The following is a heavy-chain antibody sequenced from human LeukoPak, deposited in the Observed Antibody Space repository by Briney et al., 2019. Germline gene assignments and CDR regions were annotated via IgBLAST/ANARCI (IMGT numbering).Heavy chain of an antibody. CDR2: IYYSGRT. Sequence: SETLSLSCTLSGGSISSSSYYWGWIRHPPGKGLEWIGSIYYSGRTYYTPSLKSRVTISVDTSKNQFSLKLSSVTAADTAVYYCARTAGGLLWFGEVIQRCHTQFDYWGQGTLVTVSS. J-gene: IGHJ4*02. CDR1: GGSISSSSYY. CDR3: ARTAGGLLWFGEVIQRCHTQFDY. V-gene: IGHV4-39*07. D-gene: IGHD3-10*01.